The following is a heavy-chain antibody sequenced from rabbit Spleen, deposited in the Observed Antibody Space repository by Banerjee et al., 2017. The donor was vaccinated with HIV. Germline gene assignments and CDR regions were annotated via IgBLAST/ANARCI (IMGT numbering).Heavy chain of an antibody. CDR3: ARDTGSSFSSYGMDL. Sequence: QEQLVESGGGLVQPEGSLTLTCKASGFDFSSGYDMCWVRQAPGKGLEWVVCIDAGSSGFTYFASWAKGRFTITKTSSTTVTLQMTSLTAADTATYFCARDTGSSFSSYGMDLWGPGTLVTVS. D-gene: IGHD8-1*01. CDR1: GFDFSSGYD. V-gene: IGHV1S45*01. CDR2: IDAGSSGFT. J-gene: IGHJ6*01.